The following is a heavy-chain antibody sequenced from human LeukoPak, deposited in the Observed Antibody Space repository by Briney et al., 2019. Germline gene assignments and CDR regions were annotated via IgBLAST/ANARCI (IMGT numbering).Heavy chain of an antibody. Sequence: GGSLRLSCAASGFTFIDYAMHWVRQAPGKGLEWVAVIWYGGDITDYSDSLKGRFTVSRDDSKNSLYLQMDSLTVEDTSLYSCVRAYCHVPTCQGRDPFDIWGQGTMVTVSS. CDR1: GFTFIDYA. V-gene: IGHV3-30-3*01. CDR3: VRAYCHVPTCQGRDPFDI. D-gene: IGHD2-15*01. CDR2: IWYGGDIT. J-gene: IGHJ3*02.